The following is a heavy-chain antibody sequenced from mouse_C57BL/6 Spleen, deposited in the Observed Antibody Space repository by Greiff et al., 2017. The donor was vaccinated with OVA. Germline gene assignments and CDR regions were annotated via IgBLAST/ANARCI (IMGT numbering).Heavy chain of an antibody. CDR1: GFTFSSYG. D-gene: IGHD4-1*01. V-gene: IGHV5-6*02. CDR2: ISSGGSYT. CDR3: ATHGTGFDY. Sequence: DVKLVESGGDLVKPGGSLKLSCAASGFTFSSYGMSWVRQTPDKRLEWVATISSGGSYTYYPDSVKGRFTISRDNAKNTLYLQMSSLKSEDTAMYYCATHGTGFDYWGQGTTLTVSS. J-gene: IGHJ2*01.